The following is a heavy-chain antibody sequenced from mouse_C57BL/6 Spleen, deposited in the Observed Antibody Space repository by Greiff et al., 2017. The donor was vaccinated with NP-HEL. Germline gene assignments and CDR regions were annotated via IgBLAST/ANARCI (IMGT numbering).Heavy chain of an antibody. Sequence: QVQLQQPGAELVKPGASVKLSCKASGYTFTSYWMQWVKQRPGQGLEWIGEIEPSDSYTNYNQKFKGKATLTVDTSSSTADMQHSSLTSEDAAVYYCARRDYSNYEGFAYWGQGTLVTVSA. CDR2: IEPSDSYT. CDR3: ARRDYSNYEGFAY. V-gene: IGHV1-50*01. D-gene: IGHD2-5*01. CDR1: GYTFTSYW. J-gene: IGHJ3*01.